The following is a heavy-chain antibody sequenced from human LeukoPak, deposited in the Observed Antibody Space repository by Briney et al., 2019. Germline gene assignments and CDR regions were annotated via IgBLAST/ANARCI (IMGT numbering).Heavy chain of an antibody. CDR3: ARDSGTDYYYFGTDV. Sequence: PSETLSLTCSLSGGSITNYYWSWLRQPPGKGLEWIGYIYYSESTTYNPSLKSRVTISKDTSKNQFSLRLTSVTAADTAVYYCARDSGTDYYYFGTDVWGQGTTVTVSS. V-gene: IGHV4-59*13. CDR2: IYYSEST. CDR1: GGSITNYY. J-gene: IGHJ6*02. D-gene: IGHD6-25*01.